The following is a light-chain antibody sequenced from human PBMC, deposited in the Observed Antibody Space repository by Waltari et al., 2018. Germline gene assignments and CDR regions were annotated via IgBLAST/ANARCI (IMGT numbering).Light chain of an antibody. CDR1: QSISKY. CDR3: QKYGTLPAT. CDR2: DAA. Sequence: QSISKYLAWYQQKPGQAPRLLIYDAASRATGIPDRFGGSGSGTDFSLTISRLEPEDSAVYYCQKYGTLPATFGQGTQGDIK. J-gene: IGKJ1*01. V-gene: IGKV3-20*01.